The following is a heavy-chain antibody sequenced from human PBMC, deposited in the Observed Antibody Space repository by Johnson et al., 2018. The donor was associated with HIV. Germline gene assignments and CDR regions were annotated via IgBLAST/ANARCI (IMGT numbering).Heavy chain of an antibody. CDR1: GFTFISYA. D-gene: IGHD3-10*01. CDR3: ARIGLPYYYGSGSYSHDAFDI. Sequence: QVQLVESGGGVVQPGRSLRLSCAASGFTFISYAMHWVRQAPGKGLEWVAVISYDGSNKYYADSVKGRFTISRDNSKNTLYLQMNSLRAEDTAVYYCARIGLPYYYGSGSYSHDAFDIWGQGTMVSVSS. J-gene: IGHJ3*02. CDR2: ISYDGSNK. V-gene: IGHV3-30-3*01.